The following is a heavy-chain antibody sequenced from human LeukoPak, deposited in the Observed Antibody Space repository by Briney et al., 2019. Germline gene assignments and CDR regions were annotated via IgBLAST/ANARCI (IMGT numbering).Heavy chain of an antibody. V-gene: IGHV4-59*11. CDR2: IYDTGST. CDR1: GGSISSQY. CDR3: TITRRGEWLGQADV. D-gene: IGHD6-19*01. Sequence: SETLSLTCTVSGGSISSQYWSWIRQPPGKGLEWIGEIYDTGSTNYSPSLKGRVTIALDKSKNQFSLELSSVSAADTAVYYCTITRRGEWLGQADVWGQGTAVIVSS. J-gene: IGHJ6*02.